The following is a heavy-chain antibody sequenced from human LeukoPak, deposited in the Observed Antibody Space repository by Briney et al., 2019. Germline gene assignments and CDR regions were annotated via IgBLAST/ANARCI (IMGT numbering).Heavy chain of an antibody. CDR2: FSNDGTST. V-gene: IGHV3-74*01. CDR1: GLTFSNYW. Sequence: GGSLRLSCAVSGLTFSNYWMHWVRQAPGKGLVWVSRFSNDGTSTSYADSVKGRFTISRDNAKNTLYLQMNSLRGEDTAVYYCARVEAFYGILTVYALDVWGQGTTVTVSS. D-gene: IGHD3-9*01. J-gene: IGHJ6*02. CDR3: ARVEAFYGILTVYALDV.